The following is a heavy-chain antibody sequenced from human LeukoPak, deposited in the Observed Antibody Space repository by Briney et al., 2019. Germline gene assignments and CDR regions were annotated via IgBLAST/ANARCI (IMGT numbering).Heavy chain of an antibody. D-gene: IGHD6-13*01. CDR2: INWNGGNA. CDR3: ARRFLYSSSWCFDL. Sequence: GGSLRLSCAASEFTFDQYGMNWVRQVPGKGLECVSGINWNGGNAGYADSVKGRFTISRDNAKNSLYLPMDSLTAEDTALYYCARRFLYSSSWCFDLWGQGTLVTVSS. J-gene: IGHJ4*02. V-gene: IGHV3-20*04. CDR1: EFTFDQYG.